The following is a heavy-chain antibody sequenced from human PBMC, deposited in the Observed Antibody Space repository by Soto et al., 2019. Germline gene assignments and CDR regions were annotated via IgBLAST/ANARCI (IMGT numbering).Heavy chain of an antibody. Sequence: SETLSLTCAVSGGSISSGGYYWTWIRQPPGKGLEWIGFIYYSGSTNYNPSLKSRVTISVDTSKNQFSLKVNSVTAADTAVYYCARRTNYGTFDIWGQGTMVTVS. J-gene: IGHJ3*02. V-gene: IGHV4-61*08. CDR2: IYYSGST. CDR3: ARRTNYGTFDI. D-gene: IGHD1-7*01. CDR1: GGSISSGGYY.